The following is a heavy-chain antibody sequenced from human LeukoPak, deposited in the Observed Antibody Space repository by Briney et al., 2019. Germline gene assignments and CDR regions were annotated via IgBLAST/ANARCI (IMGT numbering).Heavy chain of an antibody. CDR1: GFTFSGYS. J-gene: IGHJ5*02. CDR3: VRAGAYCSSTSCYKFGFDP. D-gene: IGHD2-2*02. Sequence: GGSLRLSRAASGFTFSGYSMKWVRQAPGKGLEWVSFISSSSTYIYYADSVKGRFTISRDNAKNSLYLQMNSLRVEDTAVYYCVRAGAYCSSTSCYKFGFDPWDQGTLVTVSS. CDR2: ISSSSTYI. V-gene: IGHV3-21*01.